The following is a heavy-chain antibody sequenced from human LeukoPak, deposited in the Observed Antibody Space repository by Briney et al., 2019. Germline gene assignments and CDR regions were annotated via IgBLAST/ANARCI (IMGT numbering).Heavy chain of an antibody. D-gene: IGHD3-22*01. Sequence: SETLSLTCTVSGGSISSYYWSWIRQPPGKGLEWIGSIYYSGSTYYNPSLKSRVTISVDTSKNQFSLKLSSVTAADTAVYYCARRAQYYDSSGYDTFDYWGQGTLVTVSS. CDR1: GGSISSYY. J-gene: IGHJ4*02. V-gene: IGHV4-39*01. CDR3: ARRAQYYDSSGYDTFDY. CDR2: IYYSGST.